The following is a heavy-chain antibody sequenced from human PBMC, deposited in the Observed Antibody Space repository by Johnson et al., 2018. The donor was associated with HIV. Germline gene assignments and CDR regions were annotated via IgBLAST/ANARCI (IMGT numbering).Heavy chain of an antibody. CDR3: ARVVVVVATVRVGAFDI. J-gene: IGHJ3*02. CDR1: GFTFSDYA. Sequence: VESGGGLLPPGGSLKLSCAASGFTFSDYAMHWVRQAPGKGLEWVSGISWNRGSIGYADSVKGRFTISRDNAKNYLYLQMNSLRAEETALYYCARVVVVVATVRVGAFDIWGQGTMVTVSS. V-gene: IGHV3-9*01. D-gene: IGHD2-15*01. CDR2: ISWNRGSI.